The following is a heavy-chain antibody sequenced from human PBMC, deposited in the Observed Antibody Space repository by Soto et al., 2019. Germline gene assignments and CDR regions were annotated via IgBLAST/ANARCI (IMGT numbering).Heavy chain of an antibody. CDR1: GFXFSSYA. Sequence: PGGSLXLSCAASGFXFSSYAMSWVRQAPGKGLEWVSAISGSGGSTYYADSVKGRFTIPRDNSKNTLYLQMNSLRAEDTAVYYCAKDRRAEDIVVVVAATRAAFDIWGQGTMVTVSS. CDR2: ISGSGGST. D-gene: IGHD2-15*01. CDR3: AKDRRAEDIVVVVAATRAAFDI. V-gene: IGHV3-23*01. J-gene: IGHJ3*02.